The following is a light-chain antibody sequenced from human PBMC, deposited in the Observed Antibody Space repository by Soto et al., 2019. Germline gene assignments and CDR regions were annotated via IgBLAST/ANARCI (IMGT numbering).Light chain of an antibody. J-gene: IGLJ3*02. CDR2: EVS. CDR1: SSDVGGYNY. Sequence: QSVLTQPPSASGSPGQSVPISCTGTSSDVGGYNYVSWYQQHPGKAPKLMIYEVSKRPSGVTDRFSGSNSGNTASLTVSGLQAEDEADYYCSSYAGSNNLVFGGGTKLTVL. CDR3: SSYAGSNNLV. V-gene: IGLV2-8*01.